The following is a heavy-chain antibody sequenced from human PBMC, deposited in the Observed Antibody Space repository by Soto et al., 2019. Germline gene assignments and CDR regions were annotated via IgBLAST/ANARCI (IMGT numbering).Heavy chain of an antibody. J-gene: IGHJ5*02. Sequence: PSETLSLTCTVSGGSISSYYWSWIRQPPGKGLEWIGYTYYSGSTNYNPSLKSRVTISVDTSKNQFSLKLSSVTAADTAVYYCARGGATMRVFYNWFDPWGQGTLVTVSS. D-gene: IGHD1-26*01. CDR3: ARGGATMRVFYNWFDP. V-gene: IGHV4-59*01. CDR1: GGSISSYY. CDR2: TYYSGST.